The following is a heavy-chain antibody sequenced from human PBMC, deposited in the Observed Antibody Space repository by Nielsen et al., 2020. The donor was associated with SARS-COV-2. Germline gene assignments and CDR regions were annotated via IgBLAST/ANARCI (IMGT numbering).Heavy chain of an antibody. CDR2: ISYDGSNK. CDR1: GFTFSSYG. Sequence: GRSLRLSCAASGFTFSSYGMHWVRQAPGKGLEWVAVISYDGSNKYYADSVKGRFTISRDNSKNTLYLQMNSLRAEDTAVYYCATFYGDCFDYWGQGTLVTVSS. D-gene: IGHD4-17*01. V-gene: IGHV3-30*03. CDR3: ATFYGDCFDY. J-gene: IGHJ4*02.